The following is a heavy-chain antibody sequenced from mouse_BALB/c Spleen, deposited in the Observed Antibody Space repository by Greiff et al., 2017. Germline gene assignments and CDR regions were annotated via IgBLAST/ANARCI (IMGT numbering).Heavy chain of an antibody. CDR3: ARHSILRGYYFDY. Sequence: EVQGVESGGDLVKPGGSLKLSCAASGFTFSSYGMSWVRQTPDKRLEWVATISSGGSYTYYPDTVKGRFTISRDNAKNTLYLQMSSLKSEDTAMYYGARHSILRGYYFDYWGQGTTLTVSS. V-gene: IGHV5-6*01. CDR1: GFTFSSYG. CDR2: ISSGGSYT. D-gene: IGHD1-1*01. J-gene: IGHJ2*01.